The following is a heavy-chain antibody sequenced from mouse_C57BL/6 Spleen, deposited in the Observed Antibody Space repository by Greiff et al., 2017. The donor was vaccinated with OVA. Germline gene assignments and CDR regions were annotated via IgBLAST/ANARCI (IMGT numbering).Heavy chain of an antibody. V-gene: IGHV10-1*01. J-gene: IGHJ3*01. CDR2: IRSKSNNYAT. CDR3: VRDDYDVSAWFAY. CDR1: GFSFNTYA. Sequence: EVQLVESGGGLVQPKGSLKLSCAASGFSFNTYAMNWVRQAPGKGLEWVARIRSKSNNYATYYADSVKDRFTISRDDSESMLYLQMNNLKTEDTAMYYCVRDDYDVSAWFAYWGQGTLVTVSA. D-gene: IGHD2-4*01.